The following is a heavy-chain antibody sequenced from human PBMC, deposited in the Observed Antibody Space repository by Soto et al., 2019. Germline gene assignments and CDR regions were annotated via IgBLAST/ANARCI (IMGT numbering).Heavy chain of an antibody. Sequence: GGSLRLSCVASGLNFSTSAMSWVRQAPGKGLEWVSLMSGSGGRTYYADSVMGRFSVSRDNSENTLYLEMNSLRVEDTAVYFCAKDHTYWGQGTLVTVSS. CDR1: GLNFSTSA. J-gene: IGHJ4*02. V-gene: IGHV3-23*01. CDR3: AKDHTY. CDR2: MSGSGGRT.